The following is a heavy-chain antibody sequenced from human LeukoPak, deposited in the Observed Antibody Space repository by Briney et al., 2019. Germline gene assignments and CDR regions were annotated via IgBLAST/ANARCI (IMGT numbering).Heavy chain of an antibody. J-gene: IGHJ4*02. CDR3: ARGALIPDF. D-gene: IGHD2-21*01. Sequence: PGGSLRLSCAASGFTFSNYAMSWVRQAPGKGLAWVSSISNSDGSTYYADSVKGRFTISRDNSKNTVYLHMDSLRAEDTAIYYCARGALIPDFRGQGTLVTVSS. CDR1: GFTFSNYA. V-gene: IGHV3-23*01. CDR2: ISNSDGST.